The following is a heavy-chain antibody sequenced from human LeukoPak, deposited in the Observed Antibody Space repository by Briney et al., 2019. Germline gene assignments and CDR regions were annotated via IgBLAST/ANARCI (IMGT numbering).Heavy chain of an antibody. CDR2: IIPIFGTA. V-gene: IGHV1-69*01. Sequence: PGSSVKVSCKASGGTFSSYAISWVRQAPGQGLEWMGGIIPIFGTANYAQKFQGRVTITADESTSTAYMELSSLRSEDTAVYYCARDRAVVPAAIGSYYYYMDVWGKGTTVTVSS. CDR3: ARDRAVVPAAIGSYYYYMDV. D-gene: IGHD2-2*01. CDR1: GGTFSSYA. J-gene: IGHJ6*03.